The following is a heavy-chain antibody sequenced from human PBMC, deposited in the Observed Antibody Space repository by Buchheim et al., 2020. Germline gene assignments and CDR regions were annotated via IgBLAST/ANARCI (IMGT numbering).Heavy chain of an antibody. D-gene: IGHD6-19*01. V-gene: IGHV1-8*01. CDR3: ARSVAVGGTVAH. CDR1: GYVFASSD. CDR2: VNGYSGNT. Sequence: QVQLVQSGTEVKKPGASVKVSCKASGYVFASSDINWVRQAPGQGLEWMGWVNGYSGNTGYAKEFQGRVTMTRNISTSTAYMELSSLRSDDTAVYFCARSVAVGGTVAHWGQGT. J-gene: IGHJ5*02.